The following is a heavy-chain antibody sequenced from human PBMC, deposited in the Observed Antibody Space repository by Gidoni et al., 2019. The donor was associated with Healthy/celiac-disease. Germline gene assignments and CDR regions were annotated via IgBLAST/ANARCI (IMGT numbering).Heavy chain of an antibody. J-gene: IGHJ4*02. CDR1: GGSFSGYY. Sequence: QVQLQQWGAGLLKPSETLPLTCAVYGGSFSGYYWSWIRQPPGKGLEWIGEINHSGSTNYNPSLKSRVTISVDTSKNQFSLKLSSVTAADTAVYYCARGLGYSYGDDYWGQGTLVTVSS. CDR3: ARGLGYSYGDDY. D-gene: IGHD5-18*01. CDR2: INHSGST. V-gene: IGHV4-34*01.